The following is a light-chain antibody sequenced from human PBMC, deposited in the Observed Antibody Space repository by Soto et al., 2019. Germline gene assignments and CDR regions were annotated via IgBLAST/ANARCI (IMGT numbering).Light chain of an antibody. Sequence: DIQMTQSPSSVSASVGDRVTITCRASQGISSSLAWYQQKPGKAPNLLIYEASNLQSGVPSRFSGSGSGTDFTLHISSLQPEDVATYYCQQANSFPYTFGQGTKLEIK. CDR1: QGISSS. CDR2: EAS. V-gene: IGKV1-12*01. J-gene: IGKJ2*01. CDR3: QQANSFPYT.